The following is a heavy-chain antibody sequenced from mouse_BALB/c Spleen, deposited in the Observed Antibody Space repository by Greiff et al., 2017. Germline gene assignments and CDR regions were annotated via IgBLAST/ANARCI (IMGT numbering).Heavy chain of an antibody. D-gene: IGHD4-1*01. CDR2: IDPANGNT. CDR3: ARSLTGTRYYFDY. Sequence: EVQLQQSGAELVKPGASVKLSCTASGFNIKDSYMHWVKQRPEQGLEWIGRIDPANGNTKYDPKFQGKATITADTSSNTAYLQLSILTSEDTAVYSCARSLTGTRYYFDYWGQGTTLTVAS. J-gene: IGHJ2*01. V-gene: IGHV14-3*02. CDR1: GFNIKDSY.